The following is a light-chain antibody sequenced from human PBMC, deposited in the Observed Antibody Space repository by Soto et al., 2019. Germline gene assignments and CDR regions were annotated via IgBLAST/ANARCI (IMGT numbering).Light chain of an antibody. CDR3: ETWDSNTRV. J-gene: IGLJ1*01. Sequence: QPVLTQSSSASASLGSSVKLTCTLSSRHITYIIAWYQQQPGKAPRYLMKLERSGSYNKGSGVPDRFSGSSSGADRYLTISNLQSEDEADYYCETWDSNTRVFGTGTKVTVL. CDR1: SRHITYI. V-gene: IGLV4-60*03. CDR2: LERSGSY.